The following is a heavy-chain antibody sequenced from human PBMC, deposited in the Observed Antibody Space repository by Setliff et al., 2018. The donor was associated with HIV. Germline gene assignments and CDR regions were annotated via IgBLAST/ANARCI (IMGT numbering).Heavy chain of an antibody. CDR1: GFTLGGFG. J-gene: IGHJ4*02. CDR3: VKDINLGLSRYFHY. V-gene: IGHV3-30*02. CDR2: IQYDGSKQ. Sequence: LRLSCAASGFTLGGFGMHWVRQAPGKGLEWVAFIQYDGSKQSYADSVKGRFTISRDDSKNTLYLQMKTLRAEDTAVYYCVKDINLGLSRYFHYWGQGTLVTVSS.